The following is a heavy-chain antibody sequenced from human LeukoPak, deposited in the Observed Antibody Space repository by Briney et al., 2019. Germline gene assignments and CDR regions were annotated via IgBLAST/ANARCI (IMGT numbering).Heavy chain of an antibody. CDR1: GFTFSAYA. CDR3: TREAVAAGYGYD. Sequence: GGSLRLSCSATGFTFSAYAFSWVRQAPGKGLEWVSAISSGGDRTYYVDSVVGRFTISRDNSKNMLLLHMSSLRAEDAAMYYCTREAVAAGYGYDWGQGTLVTVSS. D-gene: IGHD3-16*01. J-gene: IGHJ4*02. CDR2: ISSGGDRT. V-gene: IGHV3-23*01.